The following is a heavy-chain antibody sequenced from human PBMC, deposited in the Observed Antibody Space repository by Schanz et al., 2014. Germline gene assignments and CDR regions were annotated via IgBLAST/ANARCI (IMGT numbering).Heavy chain of an antibody. J-gene: IGHJ3*02. D-gene: IGHD6-19*01. CDR1: GFTVSSNY. Sequence: EVQLVESGGGLIQPGESLRLSCAVSGFTVSSNYMSWVRQAPGRGLEWVSTIYINAGSTRYADSVKGRFIISRDSSKNTLFLQMNSLRPEDTAVYYCAKCIGWYGRCAFDIWGQGTMVTVSS. CDR3: AKCIGWYGRCAFDI. CDR2: IYINAGST. V-gene: IGHV3-53*01.